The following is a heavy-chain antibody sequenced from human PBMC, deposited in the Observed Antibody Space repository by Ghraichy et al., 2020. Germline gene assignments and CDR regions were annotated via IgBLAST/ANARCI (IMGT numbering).Heavy chain of an antibody. V-gene: IGHV3-13*01. CDR3: AREWREMSSSSGFYFCEY. CDR2: IGTAGDT. Sequence: GGSLRLSCAASGFSFSSYDMHWVRQASGKGLEWVSAIGTAGDTYYSGSVKGRFTISRENGKNSLYLQMNSLRAGDTAVYYCAREWREMSSSSGFYFCEYWGQGTLVTVSS. CDR1: GFSFSSYD. D-gene: IGHD3-22*01. J-gene: IGHJ4*02.